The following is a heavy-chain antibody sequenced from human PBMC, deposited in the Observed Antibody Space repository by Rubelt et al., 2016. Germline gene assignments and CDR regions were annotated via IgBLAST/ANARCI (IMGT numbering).Heavy chain of an antibody. CDR1: GGSFSGYY. J-gene: IGHJ6*02. CDR3: ARGWVGSYQFYYYYGMDV. D-gene: IGHD1-26*01. Sequence: LEEPSETLSLTCAVYGGSFSGYYWSWIRQPPGKGLEWIEEINHSGGISYNPSLKSRVTISVDTSKNQISLKMRSVTAADTAVYYCARGWVGSYQFYYYYGMDVWARGTTVTVSS. V-gene: IGHV4-34*01. CDR2: INHSGGI.